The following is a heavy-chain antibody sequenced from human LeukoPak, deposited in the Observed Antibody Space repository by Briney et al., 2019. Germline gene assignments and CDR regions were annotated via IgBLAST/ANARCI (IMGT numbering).Heavy chain of an antibody. Sequence: TGGSLRLSCAASGFTFSSYGMHCVRQAPGKGLEWVAVISYDGSNKYYADSVKGRFTISRDNSKNTLYLQMNSLRAEDTAVYYCARKGIAVAGLYYYYGMDVWGQGTTVTVSS. CDR2: ISYDGSNK. CDR1: GFTFSSYG. D-gene: IGHD6-19*01. V-gene: IGHV3-30*03. CDR3: ARKGIAVAGLYYYYGMDV. J-gene: IGHJ6*02.